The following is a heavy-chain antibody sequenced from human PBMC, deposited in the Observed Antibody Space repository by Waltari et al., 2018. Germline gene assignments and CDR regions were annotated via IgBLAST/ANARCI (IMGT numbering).Heavy chain of an antibody. Sequence: EVQLVESGGGLVQPGGSMRLSCAASGFSISNYWMNWVRQAAGGGLEWVAIIRQEGGEKKDVDSVKGRFTISRDNTNNSVFLQMNSLTAEDTAVYYCVGGRGWLPDYWGQGILVTVSS. CDR1: GFSISNYW. J-gene: IGHJ4*02. D-gene: IGHD6-19*01. CDR2: IRQEGGEK. CDR3: VGGRGWLPDY. V-gene: IGHV3-7*01.